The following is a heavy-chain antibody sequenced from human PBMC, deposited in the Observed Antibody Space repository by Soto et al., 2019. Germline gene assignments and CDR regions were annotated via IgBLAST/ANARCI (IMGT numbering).Heavy chain of an antibody. CDR3: ARDGGSITMIVSGRGIDY. CDR2: IWYDGSNK. Sequence: QVQLVESGGGVVQPGRSLRLSCAASGFTFSSYGMHWVRQAPGKGLEWVAVIWYDGSNKYYADSVKGRFTISRDNSKNTLYLQMNSLRAEDTAVYYCARDGGSITMIVSGRGIDYWGQGTLVTVSS. J-gene: IGHJ4*02. V-gene: IGHV3-33*01. CDR1: GFTFSSYG. D-gene: IGHD3-22*01.